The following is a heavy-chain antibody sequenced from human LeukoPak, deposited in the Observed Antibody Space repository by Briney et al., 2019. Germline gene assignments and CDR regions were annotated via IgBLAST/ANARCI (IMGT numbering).Heavy chain of an antibody. CDR1: GGSISSYY. V-gene: IGHV4-59*12. J-gene: IGHJ1*01. CDR3: ARDLRAGKEYFQH. D-gene: IGHD6-19*01. CDR2: IYYSGST. Sequence: ASETLSLTCTVSGGSISSYYWSWIRQPPGKGLEWIGYIYYSGSTYYNPSLKSRVTISVDTSKNQFSLKLSSVTAADTAVYYCARDLRAGKEYFQHWGQGTLVTVSS.